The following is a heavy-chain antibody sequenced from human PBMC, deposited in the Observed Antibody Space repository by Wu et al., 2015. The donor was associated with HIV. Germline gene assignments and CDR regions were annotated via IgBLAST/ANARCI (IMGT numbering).Heavy chain of an antibody. D-gene: IGHD5-12*01. CDR2: IVPILGIA. J-gene: IGHJ4*02. V-gene: IGHV1-69*04. CDR3: ATERTVAITHFDS. CDR1: GGTFSSDA. Sequence: QVQLVQSGAEVKEPGSSVKVSCKASGGTFSSDAVSWVRQAPGQGLEWMGRIVPILGIANYAQIFQGRFTMTADRFTNTAYMELSSLRSDDTAVYYCATERTVAITHFDSWDQGTLVTVSS.